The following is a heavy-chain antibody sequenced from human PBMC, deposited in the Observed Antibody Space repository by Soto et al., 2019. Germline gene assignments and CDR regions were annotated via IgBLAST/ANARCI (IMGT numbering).Heavy chain of an antibody. D-gene: IGHD3-22*01. Sequence: SVKVSCKASGYTFTSYYMQWGRQAPVQGLEWMGIINPSGGSTSYAQKFQGRVTMTRDTSTSTVYMELSRLRSEDTAVYYCARDYYDSSGYYRDAFDIWGQGTMVTVSS. CDR2: INPSGGST. J-gene: IGHJ3*02. CDR3: ARDYYDSSGYYRDAFDI. V-gene: IGHV1-46*01. CDR1: GYTFTSYY.